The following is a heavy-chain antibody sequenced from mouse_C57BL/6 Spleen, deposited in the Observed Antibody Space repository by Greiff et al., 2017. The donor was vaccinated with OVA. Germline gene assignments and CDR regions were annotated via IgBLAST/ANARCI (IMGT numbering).Heavy chain of an antibody. J-gene: IGHJ3*01. CDR2: ISYDGSN. V-gene: IGHV3-6*01. CDR3: ASPYDGYYFAWFAY. D-gene: IGHD2-3*01. CDR1: GYSITSGYY. Sequence: EVQLQESGPGLVKPSQSLSLTCSVTGYSITSGYYWNWIRQFPGNKLEWMGYISYDGSNNYNPSLKNRISITRDTSKNQFFLKLNSVTTEDTATYYCASPYDGYYFAWFAYWGQGTLVTVSA.